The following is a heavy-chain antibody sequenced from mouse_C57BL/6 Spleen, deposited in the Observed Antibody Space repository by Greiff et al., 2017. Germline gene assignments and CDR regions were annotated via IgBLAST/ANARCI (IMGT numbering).Heavy chain of an antibody. D-gene: IGHD2-1*01. CDR2: IHPNSGST. J-gene: IGHJ3*01. V-gene: IGHV1-64*01. Sequence: VKLMESGAELVKPGASVKLSCKASGYTFTSYWMHWVKQRPGQGLEWIGMIHPNSGSTNYNEKFKSKATLTVDKSSSTAYMQLSSLTSEDSAVYYCARGDYGNPWFAYWGQGTLVTVSA. CDR1: GYTFTSYW. CDR3: ARGDYGNPWFAY.